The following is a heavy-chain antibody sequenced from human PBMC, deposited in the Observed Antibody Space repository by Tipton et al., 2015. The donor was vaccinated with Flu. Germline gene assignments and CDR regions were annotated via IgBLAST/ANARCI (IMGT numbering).Heavy chain of an antibody. CDR2: MNPNSGNT. CDR3: ARIGTSPYYYYGMDV. CDR1: GYTFTSYD. V-gene: IGHV1-8*01. D-gene: IGHD3-10*01. Sequence: LVQSGAEVKKPGASVKVSCKASGYTFTSYDINWVRQATGQGLEWMGWMNPNSGNTGYAQKFQGRVTMTRNTSISTAYMELSSLRSEDTAVYCCARIGTSPYYYYGMDVWGQGTTVTVSS. J-gene: IGHJ6*02.